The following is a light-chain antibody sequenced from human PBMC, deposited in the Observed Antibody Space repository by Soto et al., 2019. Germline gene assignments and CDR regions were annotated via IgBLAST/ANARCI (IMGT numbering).Light chain of an antibody. CDR2: GAS. J-gene: IGKJ5*01. CDR1: QSLGSD. CDR3: QQYNNWPPIT. V-gene: IGKV3-15*01. Sequence: EIVMTQSPGTLSLSPGDTATPSCRASQSLGSDLAWYQQKPGQAPRLLIYGASTRATGIPARFSGSGSGTEFTLTISSLQSEDFAVYYCQQYNNWPPITFGQGTRLEI.